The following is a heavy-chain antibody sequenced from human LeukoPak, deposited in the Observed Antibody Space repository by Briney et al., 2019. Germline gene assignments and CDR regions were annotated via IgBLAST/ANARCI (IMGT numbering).Heavy chain of an antibody. CDR2: IKQDGSEK. CDR3: ARSTMD. J-gene: IGHJ4*02. Sequence: GGSLRLSCTTSTFTFSTYWMTWVRQAPGKGLEWVANIKQDGSEKNYADSVKGRFTISRDNAKNSVYLQMNSLRAEDTAVYSCARSTMDWGLGTLVTVSS. D-gene: IGHD2-8*01. V-gene: IGHV3-7*01. CDR1: TFTFSTYW.